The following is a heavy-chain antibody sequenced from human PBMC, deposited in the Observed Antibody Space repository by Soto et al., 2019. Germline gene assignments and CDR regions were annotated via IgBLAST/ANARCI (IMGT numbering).Heavy chain of an antibody. V-gene: IGHV3-23*01. CDR2: ISGSGGSI. CDR3: AKGGGDSLRYGMDV. J-gene: IGHJ6*02. Sequence: PGGSLRLSCAASGFTVSSNYMSWVRQAPGKGLEWVSAISGSGGSIYYADSVKGRFTISRDNSKTTLYLQMDSLRAEDTAVYYCAKGGGDSLRYGMDVWGQGTTVTVSS. CDR1: GFTVSSNY. D-gene: IGHD2-21*02.